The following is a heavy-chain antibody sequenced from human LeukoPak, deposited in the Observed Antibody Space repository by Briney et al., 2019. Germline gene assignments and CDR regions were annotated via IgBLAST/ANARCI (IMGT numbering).Heavy chain of an antibody. Sequence: PGGSLRLSCAVSGFTLSSYWMHWVRHAPGKGLVWVSRINSDGSSTIYADSVEGRFNISRDNAKNTVYLQMNSLRAEATAVYYCARADESDYFDYWGQGTLVTVSS. CDR3: ARADESDYFDY. CDR2: INSDGSST. V-gene: IGHV3-74*01. J-gene: IGHJ4*02. CDR1: GFTLSSYW.